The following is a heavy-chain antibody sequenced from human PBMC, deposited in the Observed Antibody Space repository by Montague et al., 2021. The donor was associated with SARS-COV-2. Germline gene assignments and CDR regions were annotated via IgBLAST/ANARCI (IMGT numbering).Heavy chain of an antibody. CDR3: ARARIQLWAVKELDY. J-gene: IGHJ4*02. CDR1: GGSISSGGYY. V-gene: IGHV4-31*03. Sequence: TLSLTCTVSGGSISSGGYYWSWIRQPPGKGLEWIGYIYYSGSTYYNPSLKSRVTISVNTSKNQFSLKLSSVTAADTAVYYCARARIQLWAVKELDYWGQGTLVTVSS. D-gene: IGHD5-18*01. CDR2: IYYSGST.